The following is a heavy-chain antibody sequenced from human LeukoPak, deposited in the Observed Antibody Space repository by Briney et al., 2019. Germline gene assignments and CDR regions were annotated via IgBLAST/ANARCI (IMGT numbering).Heavy chain of an antibody. J-gene: IGHJ6*04. Sequence: SETLSLTCAVSGYSISSGYYWGWIRQPPGKGLEWIGSIYHSGSPYYNPSLKSRVTISVDTSKNHFSLKLSSVTAADTAVYYCAREHCSSTSCYYYYGMDVWGKGTTVTVSS. CDR1: GYSISSGYY. D-gene: IGHD2-2*01. CDR2: IYHSGSP. CDR3: AREHCSSTSCYYYYGMDV. V-gene: IGHV4-38-2*02.